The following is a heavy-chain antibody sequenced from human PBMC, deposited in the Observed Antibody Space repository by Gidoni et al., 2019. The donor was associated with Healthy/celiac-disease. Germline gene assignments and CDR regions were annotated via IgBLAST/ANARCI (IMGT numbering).Heavy chain of an antibody. CDR1: GFTFSSYG. CDR3: AKDSRPSYSSRLNHMDV. J-gene: IGHJ6*03. D-gene: IGHD6-13*01. CDR2: ISYDGSNK. V-gene: IGHV3-30*18. Sequence: QVQLVESGGGVVQPGRSLRLSCAASGFTFSSYGMHWVRQAPGKGLEWVAVISYDGSNKYYADSVKGRFTISRDNSKNTLYLQMNSLRAEDTAVYYCAKDSRPSYSSRLNHMDVWGKGTTVTVSS.